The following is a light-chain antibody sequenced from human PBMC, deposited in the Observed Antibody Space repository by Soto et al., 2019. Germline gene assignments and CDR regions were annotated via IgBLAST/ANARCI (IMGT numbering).Light chain of an antibody. J-gene: IGLJ1*01. CDR3: SSYAGSNNFV. Sequence: QSALTQPPSASGSPGQSVTISCTGTSSDIGAYIYVSWYQQHPGKAPKLMISEVSRRPSGVPERFSGSNSGNTASLTVSGLQADDEAHYYCSSYAGSNNFVFGTGTKVTVL. CDR1: SSDIGAYIY. V-gene: IGLV2-8*01. CDR2: EVS.